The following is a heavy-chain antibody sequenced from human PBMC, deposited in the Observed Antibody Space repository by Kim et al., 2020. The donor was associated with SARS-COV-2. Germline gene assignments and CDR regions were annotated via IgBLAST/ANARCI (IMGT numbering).Heavy chain of an antibody. D-gene: IGHD3-10*01. CDR3: ARDLGSGSYSGLDY. Sequence: ADSVKGRFTIARTNSKNTLYLQMNSLRAEDTAVYYCARDLGSGSYSGLDYWGQGTLVTVSS. V-gene: IGHV3-30*07. J-gene: IGHJ4*02.